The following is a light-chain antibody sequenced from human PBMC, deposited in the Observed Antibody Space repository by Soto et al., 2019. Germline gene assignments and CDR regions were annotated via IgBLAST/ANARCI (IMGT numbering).Light chain of an antibody. J-gene: IGKJ1*01. CDR1: QSVSSSS. CDR3: QQYGSSPQT. V-gene: IGKV3-20*01. CDR2: GAS. Sequence: EIVLTQSPGTLSLSPGERATLSCRASQSVSSSSLAWYQQKPGQAPRLLIHGASSMATGIPDRFSGSGSGTDFTLTISRLEPEDFAVYYCQQYGSSPQTFGQGTKVEIK.